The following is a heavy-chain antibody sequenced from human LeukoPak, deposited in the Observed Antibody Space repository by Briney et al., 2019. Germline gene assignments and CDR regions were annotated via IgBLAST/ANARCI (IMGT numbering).Heavy chain of an antibody. V-gene: IGHV3-21*01. CDR1: GFTFSSYS. Sequence: GGSLRLSCAASGFTFSSYSMNWVRQAPGKGLEWVSSISSSSSYIYYADSVKARFTISRDNAKNSLYLQMNSLRAEDTAVYYCARDFRRKFDYWGQGTLVTVSS. CDR3: ARDFRRKFDY. CDR2: ISSSSSYI. J-gene: IGHJ4*02.